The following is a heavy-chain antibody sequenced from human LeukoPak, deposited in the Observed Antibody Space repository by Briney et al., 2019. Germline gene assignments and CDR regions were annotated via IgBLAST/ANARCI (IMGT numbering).Heavy chain of an antibody. Sequence: SETLSLTCTVSGYSISSGYYWGWIRQPPGKGLEWIGSIYHSGSTYYNPSLKSRVTISVDTSKNQFSLNLTSVTAADTAVYYCARFTPQGYGWGGYNRFDPWGQGTLVTVST. D-gene: IGHD3-16*01. V-gene: IGHV4-38-2*02. CDR1: GYSISSGYY. CDR3: ARFTPQGYGWGGYNRFDP. CDR2: IYHSGST. J-gene: IGHJ5*02.